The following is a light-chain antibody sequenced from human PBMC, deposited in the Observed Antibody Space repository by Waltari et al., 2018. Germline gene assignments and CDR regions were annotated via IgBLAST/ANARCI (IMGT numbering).Light chain of an antibody. V-gene: IGLV2-23*02. CDR1: SSDCGTSNL. J-gene: IGLJ1*01. CDR2: DVS. CDR3: SSNAGGHVV. Sequence: QSALTQPASVSGSPGQSTTISCTGASSDCGTSNLVSWFPKYPGKAPTLLCYDVSNRPSGVSQRFAGSKSGNTASLTISGLRTEDEADYYCSSNAGGHVVFGSGTKVTVL.